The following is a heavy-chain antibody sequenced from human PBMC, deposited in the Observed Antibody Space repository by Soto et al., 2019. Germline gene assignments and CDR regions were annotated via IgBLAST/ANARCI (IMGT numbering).Heavy chain of an antibody. D-gene: IGHD3-16*01. Sequence: QVQLVQSGAEVKKPGASVTVSCKVSGYTLTGLCMHWLRQAPGKAPEWMGGFVPEDGETIYAQKFQGRVTMTDDTSTDKAYMELSSLRSEDTAVYYCATWGLGGVYYHYHYMGVWGKGTAVTVSS. V-gene: IGHV1-24*01. J-gene: IGHJ6*03. CDR3: ATWGLGGVYYHYHYMGV. CDR2: FVPEDGET. CDR1: GYTLTGLC.